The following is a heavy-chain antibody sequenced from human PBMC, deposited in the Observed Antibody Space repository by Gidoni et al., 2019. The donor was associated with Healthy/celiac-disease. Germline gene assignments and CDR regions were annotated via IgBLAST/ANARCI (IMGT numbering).Heavy chain of an antibody. CDR2: IYYSGST. J-gene: IGHJ4*02. V-gene: IGHV4-59*01. CDR1: GGSISSYY. Sequence: QVQLQESGPGLVKPSETQSLTCTVSGGSISSYYWSWIRQPPGKGLEWIGYIYYSGSTNYNPSLKSRVTISVDTSKNQFSLKLSSVTAADTAVYYCARDPPLYSSSSSSGDYWGQGTLVTVSS. D-gene: IGHD6-6*01. CDR3: ARDPPLYSSSSSSGDY.